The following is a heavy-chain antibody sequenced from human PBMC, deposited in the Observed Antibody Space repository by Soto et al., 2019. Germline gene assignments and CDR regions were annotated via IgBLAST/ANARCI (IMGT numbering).Heavy chain of an antibody. CDR2: IDWDDDK. CDR3: ARERYSRSSWLDP. Sequence: SGPMLLNRTSTLSLTRTFYVFSLSTSAVGGGWGRQPPGKAQEWLARIDWDDDKYYSTPLKTRLTISKDTSKNQVALTMPNIDPVDTATYYCARERYSRSSWLDPWGQGTLVTVSS. D-gene: IGHD6-6*01. J-gene: IGHJ5*02. V-gene: IGHV2-70*11. CDR1: VFSLSTSAVG.